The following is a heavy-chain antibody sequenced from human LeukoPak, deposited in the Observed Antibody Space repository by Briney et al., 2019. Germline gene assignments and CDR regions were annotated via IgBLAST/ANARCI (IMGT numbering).Heavy chain of an antibody. J-gene: IGHJ4*02. V-gene: IGHV1-69*13. Sequence: SVKVSCKASGVTFSTNSFSWVRQAPGQGPEWMGGLMPQYETTFYAQSFQGRVTITADDSTSTLYMELSSLRSEDTAMYYCARQMEGEPGSFDFWGQGTLVTVSS. D-gene: IGHD1-14*01. CDR1: GVTFSTNS. CDR3: ARQMEGEPGSFDF. CDR2: LMPQYETT.